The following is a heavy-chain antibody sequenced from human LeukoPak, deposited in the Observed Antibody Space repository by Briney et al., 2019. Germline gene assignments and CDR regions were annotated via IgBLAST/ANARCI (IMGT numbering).Heavy chain of an antibody. CDR2: IYYSGST. Sequence: SEALSLTCTVSGGSISSSTNYWGWIRQPPGKGLEWIGSIYYSGSTFYNPSLKGRLTISVDTSRNQFSLKLSSVTAADTAVYYCARLTKSLRGYSYAYFDYWGQGTLVPVSS. CDR1: GGSISSSTNY. D-gene: IGHD5-18*01. J-gene: IGHJ4*02. CDR3: ARLTKSLRGYSYAYFDY. V-gene: IGHV4-39*01.